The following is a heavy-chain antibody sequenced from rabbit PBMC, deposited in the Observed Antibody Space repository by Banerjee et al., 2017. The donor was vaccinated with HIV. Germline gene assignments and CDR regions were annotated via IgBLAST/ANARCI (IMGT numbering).Heavy chain of an antibody. CDR1: GFSFTNKCV. J-gene: IGHJ4*01. D-gene: IGHD2-1*01. CDR2: INTSSGNT. Sequence: QEQLEESGGDLVKPEGSLTLTCTASGFSFTNKCVMCWVRQAPGKGLEWIACINTSSGNTVYATWAKGRFTISKTSSTTVTLQMTSLTAADTATYFCARNNATGSDYDLWGPGTLVTVS. CDR3: ARNNATGSDYDL. V-gene: IGHV1S45*01.